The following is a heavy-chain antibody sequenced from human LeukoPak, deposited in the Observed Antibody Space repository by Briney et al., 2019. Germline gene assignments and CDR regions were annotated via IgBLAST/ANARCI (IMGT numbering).Heavy chain of an antibody. CDR2: ISYDGSNK. V-gene: IGHV3-30*18. D-gene: IGHD6-19*01. J-gene: IGHJ4*02. Sequence: GGSLRLSCAASGFTFSSYGMHWVRQAPGKGLEWVAVISYDGSNKYYADSVKGRLTISRDNSKNTLYLQMNSLRAEDTAVYYCAKDGIAVADYWGQGTLVTVSS. CDR1: GFTFSSYG. CDR3: AKDGIAVADY.